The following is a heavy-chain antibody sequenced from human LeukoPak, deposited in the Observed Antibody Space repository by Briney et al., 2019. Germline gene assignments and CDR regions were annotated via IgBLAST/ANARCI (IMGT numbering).Heavy chain of an antibody. D-gene: IGHD4-23*01. CDR2: IIPIFGTA. J-gene: IGHJ3*02. CDR3: ARDRARTTVVTLGAAFDI. V-gene: IGHV1-69*13. Sequence: GASVKVSCKASGYTFTTSGINWVRQAPGQGLEWMGGIIPIFGTANYAQKFQGRVTITADESTSTAYMELSSLRSEDTAVYYCARDRARTTVVTLGAAFDIWGQGTMVTVSS. CDR1: GYTFTTSG.